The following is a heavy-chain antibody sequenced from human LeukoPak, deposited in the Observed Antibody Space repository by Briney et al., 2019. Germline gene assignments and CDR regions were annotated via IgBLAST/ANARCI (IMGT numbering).Heavy chain of an antibody. V-gene: IGHV1-2*02. J-gene: IGHJ4*02. CDR3: ARATATVTTNYYFDY. Sequence: ASVKVSCKASGYTFTGFHVHWVRLTPGQGLEWLGWINPDSGVTFYAQQFQGRVTMTRDTSISTAYMELSRLRSDDTAVYYCARATATVTTNYYFDYWGQGTLVTVSS. D-gene: IGHD4-17*01. CDR2: INPDSGVT. CDR1: GYTFTGFH.